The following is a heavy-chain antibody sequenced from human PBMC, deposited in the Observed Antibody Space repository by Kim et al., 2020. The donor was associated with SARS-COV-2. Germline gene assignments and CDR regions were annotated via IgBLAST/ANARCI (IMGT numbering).Heavy chain of an antibody. CDR3: ARRDYYDSRDWFDP. Sequence: SETLSLTCTVSGGSISSSSYYWGWIRQPPGKGLEWIGSIYYSGSTYYNPSLKSRVTISVDTSKNQFSLKLSSVTAADTAVYYCARRDYYDSRDWFDPWGQGTLVTVSS. V-gene: IGHV4-39*01. CDR2: IYYSGST. J-gene: IGHJ5*02. CDR1: GGSISSSSYY. D-gene: IGHD3-22*01.